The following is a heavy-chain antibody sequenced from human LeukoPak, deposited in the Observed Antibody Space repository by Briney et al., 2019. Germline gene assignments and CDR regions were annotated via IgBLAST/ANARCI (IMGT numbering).Heavy chain of an antibody. CDR2: IYTSGST. CDR1: GGSISSYY. CDR3: ARDAPTQQWLVPSRYYYYTDV. D-gene: IGHD6-19*01. Sequence: PSETLSLTCTVSGGSISSYYWSWIRQPAGKGLEWIGRIYTSGSTNYNPSLKSRVTMSVDTSKNQFSLKLSSVTAADTAVYYCARDAPTQQWLVPSRYYYYTDVWGKGTTVTVSS. J-gene: IGHJ6*03. V-gene: IGHV4-4*07.